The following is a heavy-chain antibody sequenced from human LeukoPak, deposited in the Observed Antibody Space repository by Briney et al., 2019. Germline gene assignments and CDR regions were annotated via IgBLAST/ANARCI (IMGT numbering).Heavy chain of an antibody. D-gene: IGHD4-17*01. CDR1: GGSVSSGGYY. V-gene: IGHV4-31*03. CDR2: IYYSRRT. Sequence: SQTLSLTCTVSGGSVSSGGYYWTWIRQHPGKGLEWLGYIYYSRRTYYNPSLKSRITISLDTSENRFSLNLTSVSAADTAFYYCARSSDYGDYDWGQGTLVTVSS. J-gene: IGHJ4*02. CDR3: ARSSDYGDYD.